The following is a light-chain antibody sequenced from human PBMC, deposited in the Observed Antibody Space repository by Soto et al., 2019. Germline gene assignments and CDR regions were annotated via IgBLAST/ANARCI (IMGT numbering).Light chain of an antibody. CDR3: QQYGDSPLT. CDR2: GAS. CDR1: QSVSSATY. J-gene: IGKJ4*01. V-gene: IGKV3-20*01. Sequence: EIVLTQSPGTLSLSPGERATLSCRASQSVSSATYLAWYQQKPGQAPRLLIYGASSRAAGIPDRFSGSGSGTDLTLTISRLEPEDFAVYYCQQYGDSPLTFGGGTKVATK.